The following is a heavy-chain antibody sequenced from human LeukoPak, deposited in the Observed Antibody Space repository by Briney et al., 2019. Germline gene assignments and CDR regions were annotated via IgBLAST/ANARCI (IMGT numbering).Heavy chain of an antibody. D-gene: IGHD6-13*01. CDR1: GYTFTNYG. Sequence: ASVKVSCKASGYTFTNYGITWVRQASGQGLEWMGIINPSGGSTSYAQKFQGRVTMTRDMSASTVYMELSSLRSEDTAVYYCARGGIAAAGDWFDPWGQGTLVTVSS. CDR3: ARGGIAAAGDWFDP. V-gene: IGHV1-46*01. J-gene: IGHJ5*02. CDR2: INPSGGST.